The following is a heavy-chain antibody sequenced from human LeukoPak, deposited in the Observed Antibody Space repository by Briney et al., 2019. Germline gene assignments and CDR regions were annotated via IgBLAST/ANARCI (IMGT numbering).Heavy chain of an antibody. CDR1: GFTFSDYA. D-gene: IGHD1-26*01. CDR2: ISSNGYST. V-gene: IGHV3-64D*09. J-gene: IGHJ4*02. Sequence: GGSLRLSCSASGFTFSDYAMYWVRQAPGKGLEYVSAISSNGYSTYYGDSAKGRFTISRDNSKNTLYLQMSSLRVEDTAVYYCVKVGKWEPSGPFDYWGQGTLVTVSS. CDR3: VKVGKWEPSGPFDY.